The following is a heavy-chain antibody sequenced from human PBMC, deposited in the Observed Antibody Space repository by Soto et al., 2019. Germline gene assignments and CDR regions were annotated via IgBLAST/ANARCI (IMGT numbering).Heavy chain of an antibody. D-gene: IGHD2-2*01. V-gene: IGHV1-69*01. J-gene: IGHJ3*02. CDR2: IIPIFGTA. Sequence: QVQLVQSGAEVKKPGSSVKVSCKASGGTFSSYAISWVRQAPGQGLEWMGGIIPIFGTANYAQKLQGRVTITADESTNTAYMELSSLRSEDTAVYYCARGLQGAMTERVDAFDIWGQGTMVTVSS. CDR3: ARGLQGAMTERVDAFDI. CDR1: GGTFSSYA.